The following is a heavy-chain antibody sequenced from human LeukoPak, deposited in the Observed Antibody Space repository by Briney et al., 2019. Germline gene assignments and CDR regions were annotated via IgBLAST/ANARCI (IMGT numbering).Heavy chain of an antibody. CDR3: AREISYTVTREAFDAFDI. V-gene: IGHV3-74*01. CDR2: INSDGSST. J-gene: IGHJ3*02. Sequence: GGSLRLSCAASGFTFSSYWMHWVRQAPGKGLVWVSRINSDGSSTSYADSVKVRFTISRDNAKNTLYLQMYSLRAEDTAVYYCAREISYTVTREAFDAFDIWGQGTMVTVSS. D-gene: IGHD4-17*01. CDR1: GFTFSSYW.